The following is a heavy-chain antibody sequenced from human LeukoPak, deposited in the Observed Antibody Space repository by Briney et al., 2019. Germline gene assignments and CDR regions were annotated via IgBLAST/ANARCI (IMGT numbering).Heavy chain of an antibody. Sequence: PSETLSLTCTVSGGSISSYYWSWIRQPPGKGLEWIGYIYHSGSTYYNPSLKSRVTISVDRSKNQFSLKLSSVTAADTAVYYCARDLLTGYWYFDLWGRGTLVTVSS. CDR3: ARDLLTGYWYFDL. D-gene: IGHD7-27*01. V-gene: IGHV4-59*12. CDR2: IYHSGST. J-gene: IGHJ2*01. CDR1: GGSISSYY.